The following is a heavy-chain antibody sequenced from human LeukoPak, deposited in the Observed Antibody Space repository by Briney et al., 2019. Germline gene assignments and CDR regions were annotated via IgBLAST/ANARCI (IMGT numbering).Heavy chain of an antibody. D-gene: IGHD5-12*01. CDR3: AKDGAWLRFDD. CDR1: GFTFSSYS. V-gene: IGHV3-21*04. J-gene: IGHJ4*02. Sequence: GGSLRLSCAASGFTFSSYSMNWVRQAPGKGLEWVSSISSSRSYIYYADSVKGRFTISRDDSKNTLYLQMNNLRAEDTAGYYCAKDGAWLRFDDWGQGILVTVSS. CDR2: ISSSRSYI.